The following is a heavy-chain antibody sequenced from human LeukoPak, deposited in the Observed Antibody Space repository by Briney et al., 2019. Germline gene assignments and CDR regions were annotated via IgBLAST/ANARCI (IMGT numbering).Heavy chain of an antibody. J-gene: IGHJ6*02. V-gene: IGHV4-4*07. D-gene: IGHD6-19*01. CDR1: GGSISSYY. CDR2: IYTSGST. CDR3: ARGVAVAGTEYYYYYGMDV. Sequence: SETLSLTCTVSGGSISSYYWSWIRQPAGKGPEWIGRIYTSGSTNYNPSLKSRVTMSVDTSKNQFSLKLSSVTAADTAVYYCARGVAVAGTEYYYYYGMDVWGQGTTVTVSS.